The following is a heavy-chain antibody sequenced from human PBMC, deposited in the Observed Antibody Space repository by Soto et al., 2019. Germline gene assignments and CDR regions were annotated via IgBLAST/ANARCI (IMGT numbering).Heavy chain of an antibody. J-gene: IGHJ5*02. CDR2: IFYSGST. CDR3: ARTQFYYGSGSYYNFRFDP. Sequence: SETLSLTCTVSGGSISGSSYYWGWIRQPPGKGLEWIGNIFYSGSTYYNPSLKSRVTISVDTSKNQFSLRLSSVTAADTAVYYCARTQFYYGSGSYYNFRFDPWGQGTLVTVSS. D-gene: IGHD3-10*01. CDR1: GGSISGSSYY. V-gene: IGHV4-39*01.